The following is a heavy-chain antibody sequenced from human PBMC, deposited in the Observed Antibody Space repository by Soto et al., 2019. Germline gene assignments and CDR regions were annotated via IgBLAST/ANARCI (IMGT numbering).Heavy chain of an antibody. CDR2: LIPLLGTP. CDR3: ARGSIISAAGDY. Sequence: PVKVSCKASGGTFSSTAISWVRQAPGQGLEWMGGLIPLLGTPSYAQKFQGRVTITADESTSTAYMELTSLRSEDTAVYYCARGSIISAAGDYWGQGTPVTVSS. J-gene: IGHJ4*02. D-gene: IGHD6-25*01. CDR1: GGTFSSTA. V-gene: IGHV1-69*13.